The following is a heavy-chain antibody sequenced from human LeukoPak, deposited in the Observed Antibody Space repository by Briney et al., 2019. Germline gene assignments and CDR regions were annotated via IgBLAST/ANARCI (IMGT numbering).Heavy chain of an antibody. J-gene: IGHJ4*02. V-gene: IGHV3-30*03. CDR1: GFTFSSYW. D-gene: IGHD1-26*01. CDR2: ISYDGSNK. CDR3: ARGKVGAVFDY. Sequence: PGGSLRLSCAASGFTFSSYWMHWVRQASGKGLEWVAVISYDGSNKYYADSVKGRFTISRDNSKNTLYLQMNSLRAEDTAVYYCARGKVGAVFDYWGQGTLVTVSS.